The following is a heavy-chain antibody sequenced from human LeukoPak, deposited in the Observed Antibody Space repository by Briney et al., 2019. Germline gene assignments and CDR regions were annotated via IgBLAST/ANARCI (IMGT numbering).Heavy chain of an antibody. CDR2: IRYDGSNK. Sequence: GGSLRLSCAPSGFTFSSYGMHWVRQAPGKGLEWVAFIRYDGSNKYYADSVKGRFTISRDNSKNTLYLQMNSLRAEDTAVYYCAKDPFRGTVGAFDIWGQGTMVTVSS. D-gene: IGHD1/OR15-1a*01. J-gene: IGHJ3*02. CDR3: AKDPFRGTVGAFDI. V-gene: IGHV3-30*02. CDR1: GFTFSSYG.